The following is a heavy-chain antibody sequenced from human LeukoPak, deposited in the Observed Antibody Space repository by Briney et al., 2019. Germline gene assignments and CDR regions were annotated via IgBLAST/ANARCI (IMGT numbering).Heavy chain of an antibody. CDR3: AREEQGDYSDYFDY. CDR1: GVSIRRYS. J-gene: IGHJ4*02. Sequence: SETLSLTCSVSGVSIRRYSWSWIRQPSGKGLKWIGRIQTSGSTNYNPSLRSRVTMSVDTSKNQFSLKLSSVTAADTAVYYCAREEQGDYSDYFDYWGQGTLVTVSS. CDR2: IQTSGST. V-gene: IGHV4-4*07. D-gene: IGHD2-15*01.